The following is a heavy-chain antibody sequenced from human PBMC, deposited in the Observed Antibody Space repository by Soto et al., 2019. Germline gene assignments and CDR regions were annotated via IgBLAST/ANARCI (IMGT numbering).Heavy chain of an antibody. Sequence: GESLKISCKGSGYSFTSYWIGWVRQMPGKGLEWMGIIYPGDSDTRYSPSFQGQVTISADKSISTAYLQWSSLKASDTAMYYCATSKSAVDDYFDYWGQGTLVTVSS. CDR1: GYSFTSYW. D-gene: IGHD6-13*01. CDR3: ATSKSAVDDYFDY. CDR2: IYPGDSDT. V-gene: IGHV5-51*01. J-gene: IGHJ4*02.